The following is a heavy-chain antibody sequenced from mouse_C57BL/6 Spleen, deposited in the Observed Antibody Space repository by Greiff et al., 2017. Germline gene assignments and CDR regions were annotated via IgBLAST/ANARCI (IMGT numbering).Heavy chain of an antibody. V-gene: IGHV1-64*01. CDR3: ARTGTGCFDY. CDR2: IHPNSGNT. CDR1: GYTFTSYW. J-gene: IGHJ2*01. Sequence: QVQLQQPGAELVKPGASVKLSCKASGYTFTSYWMHWVKQRPGQGLEWIGMIHPNSGNTYYNEKFKGKATLTADKSSSTAYMELRSLTSEDSAVYFCARTGTGCFDYWGQGTTLTVSS. D-gene: IGHD4-1*01.